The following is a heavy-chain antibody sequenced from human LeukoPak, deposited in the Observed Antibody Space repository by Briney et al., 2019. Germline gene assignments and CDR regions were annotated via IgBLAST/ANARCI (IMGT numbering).Heavy chain of an antibody. CDR2: ISHDGGNK. J-gene: IGHJ4*02. CDR3: AKGSSSWYYFDY. D-gene: IGHD6-13*01. Sequence: PGGSLRLSCAASGFTLSRHPIFWVRQAPGKGLEWVAVISHDGGNKYYTDSVKGRFTISRDNSKNTLYLQMNSLRAEDTAVYYCAKGSSSWYYFDYWGQGTLVTVSS. CDR1: GFTLSRHP. V-gene: IGHV3-30*04.